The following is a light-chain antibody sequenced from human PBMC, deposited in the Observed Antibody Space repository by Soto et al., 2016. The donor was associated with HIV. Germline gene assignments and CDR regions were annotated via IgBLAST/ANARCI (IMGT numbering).Light chain of an antibody. J-gene: IGLJ1*01. Sequence: SSELIQDPVVSVALGQTVKITCQGDSVTSYYVSWYQQKPGQAPRLVIYGENNRPSGIPDRFSGSSSGNTASLTITGAQAEDEADYYCNSRDNSGNHYVFGTGTKVTVL. CDR1: SVTSYY. CDR3: NSRDNSGNHYV. V-gene: IGLV3-19*01. CDR2: GEN.